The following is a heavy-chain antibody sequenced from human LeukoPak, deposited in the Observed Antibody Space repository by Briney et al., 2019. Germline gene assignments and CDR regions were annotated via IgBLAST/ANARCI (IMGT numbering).Heavy chain of an antibody. CDR1: GFTFSSYG. D-gene: IGHD6-13*01. Sequence: GGSLRLSCAASGFTFSSYGMHWVRQAPGKGLEWVAVIWYDGSNKYYADSVKGRFTISRDNSKNTLYLQMNSLRAEDTAVYYCARSSYSSSWHDYWGQGTLVTVS. J-gene: IGHJ4*02. CDR3: ARSSYSSSWHDY. V-gene: IGHV3-33*08. CDR2: IWYDGSNK.